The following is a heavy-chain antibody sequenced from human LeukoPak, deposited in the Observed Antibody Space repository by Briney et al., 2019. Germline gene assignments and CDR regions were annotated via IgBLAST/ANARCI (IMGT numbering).Heavy chain of an antibody. CDR1: GGTFSSYA. CDR2: INPNSGGT. J-gene: IGHJ4*02. V-gene: IGHV1-2*02. Sequence: ASVKVSCKASGGTFSSYAISWVRQAPGQGLEWMGWINPNSGGTNYAQKFQGRVTMTRDTSISTAYMELSRLRSDDTAVYYCARDQANWVPPSGYWGQGTLVTVSS. CDR3: ARDQANWVPPSGY. D-gene: IGHD7-27*01.